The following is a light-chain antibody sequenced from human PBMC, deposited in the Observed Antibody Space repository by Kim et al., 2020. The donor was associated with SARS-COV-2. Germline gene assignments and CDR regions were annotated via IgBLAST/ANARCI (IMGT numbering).Light chain of an antibody. Sequence: LSPGERTTLSCRASQSVSSSYLAWYQQKPGQAPRLLIYGASSRATGITDRFSGSGSGTDFTLTISRLEPEDFAVYYCQQYGSSSYTFGQGTKLEI. CDR3: QQYGSSSYT. CDR1: QSVSSSY. CDR2: GAS. J-gene: IGKJ2*01. V-gene: IGKV3-20*01.